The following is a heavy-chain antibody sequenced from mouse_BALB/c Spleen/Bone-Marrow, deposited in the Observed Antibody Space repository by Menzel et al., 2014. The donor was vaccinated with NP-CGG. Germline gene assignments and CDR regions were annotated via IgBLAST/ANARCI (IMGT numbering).Heavy chain of an antibody. V-gene: IGHV7-1*02. CDR2: SRNKAKHYTT. CDR1: GFTFSDFY. Sequence: EVKLVESGGGLVQPGDSLRLSCATSGFTFSDFYMEWVRQPPGKRLEWIAASRNKAKHYTTEYSASVKGRFIVSRDTSQSIIYLQMNALRAEDTAIYYCARDVGYGNYFVYWGQGTLVTVSA. CDR3: ARDVGYGNYFVY. D-gene: IGHD2-10*02. J-gene: IGHJ3*01.